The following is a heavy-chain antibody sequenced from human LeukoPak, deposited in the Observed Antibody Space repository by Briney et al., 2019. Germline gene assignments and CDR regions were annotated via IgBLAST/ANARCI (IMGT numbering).Heavy chain of an antibody. J-gene: IGHJ6*03. V-gene: IGHV3-21*01. Sequence: GGSLRLSCAASGFTFSSYSMNWVRQAPGKGLEWVSSISSSSSYIYYADSVKGRFTISSDNATNSLYLKLNSLRAEATAVYDWARDPETDNWNLLYYDYMDGWGKGTTVTVSS. CDR3: ARDPETDNWNLLYYDYMDG. D-gene: IGHD1-20*01. CDR1: GFTFSSYS. CDR2: ISSSSSYI.